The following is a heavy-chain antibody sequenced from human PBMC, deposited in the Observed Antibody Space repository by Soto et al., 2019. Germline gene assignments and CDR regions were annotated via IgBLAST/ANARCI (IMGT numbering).Heavy chain of an antibody. CDR1: GYTITAHL. D-gene: IGHD6-13*01. J-gene: IGHJ6*02. V-gene: IGHV1-2*02. CDR2: INAKSGGT. Sequence: ASVKVSCKASGYTITAHLLHWVRQAPGQGLEWMGWINAKSGGTDYAQKFQDRVTMSRDTSSSTVYMELSSLRSEDTAVYYCAREGLYIGAAAGTLIRYGMDVWGQGTTVTVSS. CDR3: AREGLYIGAAAGTLIRYGMDV.